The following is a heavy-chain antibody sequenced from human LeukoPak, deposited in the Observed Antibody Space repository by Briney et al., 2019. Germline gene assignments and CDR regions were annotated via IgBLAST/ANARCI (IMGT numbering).Heavy chain of an antibody. J-gene: IGHJ4*02. CDR3: ARLYCISITCYIGRIDS. Sequence: TGGSLRLSCAASGFTFSSYAMHWVRQAPGKGLEWVAVISYDGSNKYYADSVKGRFTISRDNSKNTLYLQMNSLRADDTAVYYCARLYCISITCYIGRIDSWGQGTLVTVSS. CDR1: GFTFSSYA. D-gene: IGHD2-2*02. V-gene: IGHV3-30-3*01. CDR2: ISYDGSNK.